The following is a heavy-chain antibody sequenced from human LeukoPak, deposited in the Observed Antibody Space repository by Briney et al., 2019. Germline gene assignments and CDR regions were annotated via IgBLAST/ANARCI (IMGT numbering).Heavy chain of an antibody. CDR2: IYYSGST. V-gene: IGHV4-59*01. Sequence: SETLSLTCTVSGGSISSYYWSWIRQRPGKGLEWIGYIYYSGSTNYNPSLKSRVTISVDTSKNQFSLKLSSVTAADTAVYYCARHTTTPDSYLAYWGQGTLVTVSS. J-gene: IGHJ4*02. D-gene: IGHD1-1*01. CDR3: ARHTTTPDSYLAY. CDR1: GGSISSYY.